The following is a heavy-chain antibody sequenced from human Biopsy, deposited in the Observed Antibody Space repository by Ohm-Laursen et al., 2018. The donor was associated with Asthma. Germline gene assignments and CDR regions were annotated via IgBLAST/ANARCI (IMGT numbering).Heavy chain of an antibody. CDR1: GYSLTDLF. D-gene: IGHD4-17*01. CDR3: ASDFPKDYVRYNFQF. Sequence: ASVKVSCNISGYSLTDLFMHWVRQAPGQGLEWMGGHDHEEGGTVNARRFQGRVTMTEDTSTDTAYVELSSLSSDDTAVYYCASDFPKDYVRYNFQFWGQGTLVTVSS. CDR2: HDHEEGGT. V-gene: IGHV1-24*01. J-gene: IGHJ4*02.